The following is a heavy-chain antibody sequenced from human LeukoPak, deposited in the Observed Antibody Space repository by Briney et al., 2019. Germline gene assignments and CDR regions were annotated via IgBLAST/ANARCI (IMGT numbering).Heavy chain of an antibody. D-gene: IGHD3-16*01. CDR1: GFIFSNYA. Sequence: GTSLRLSCKTSGFIFSNYAMHWVRQAPGKGLDWVAMIWHDGATKFYADSVKGRFTISRDNSKDTLYLQMDSLRAEDTAVFYCARELLGEGPDALDVWGQGTTVTVSS. CDR2: IWHDGATK. V-gene: IGHV3-33*01. CDR3: ARELLGEGPDALDV. J-gene: IGHJ6*02.